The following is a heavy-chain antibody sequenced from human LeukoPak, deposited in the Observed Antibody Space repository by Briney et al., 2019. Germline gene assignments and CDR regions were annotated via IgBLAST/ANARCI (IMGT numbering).Heavy chain of an antibody. Sequence: SETLPLTCAVYGGSFSGYYWSWIRQPPGKGLEWIGEINHSGSTNHNPSLESRVTISVDTSKNQFSLKLSSVTAADTAVYYCARGRYNWNVIYYFDYWGQGTLVTVSS. CDR3: ARGRYNWNVIYYFDY. CDR2: INHSGST. J-gene: IGHJ4*02. D-gene: IGHD1-20*01. V-gene: IGHV4-34*01. CDR1: GGSFSGYY.